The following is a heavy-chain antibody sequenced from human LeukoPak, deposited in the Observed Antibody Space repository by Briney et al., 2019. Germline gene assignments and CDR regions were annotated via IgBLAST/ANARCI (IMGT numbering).Heavy chain of an antibody. V-gene: IGHV4-59*12. CDR3: ARDRPPYYYGSGSYYNPGDDAFDI. CDR2: IDYSAST. J-gene: IGHJ3*02. Sequence: SETLSLTCTVSGGSISTYYWSWIRQPPGKGLEWIAYIDYSASTNYNPSLKSRVTISVDTSKNQFSLKLSSVTAADTAVYYCARDRPPYYYGSGSYYNPGDDAFDIWGQGTMVTVSS. CDR1: GGSISTYY. D-gene: IGHD3-10*01.